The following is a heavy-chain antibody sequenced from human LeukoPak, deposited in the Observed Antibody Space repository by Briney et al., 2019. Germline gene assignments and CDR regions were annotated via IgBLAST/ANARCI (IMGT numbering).Heavy chain of an antibody. CDR2: ISGSGGGT. J-gene: IGHJ4*02. Sequence: GGCLRLSLSAFGFTFGVLAMGGVRQAPGKGLGWVLCISGSGGGTNYADAVKGRFTVSRDNSKNTLYLQMNSLRAEDTAVYYCAKDYSSSWYYFDYWGQGTLVTVSS. V-gene: IGHV3-23*01. CDR1: GFTFGVLA. CDR3: AKDYSSSWYYFDY. D-gene: IGHD6-13*01.